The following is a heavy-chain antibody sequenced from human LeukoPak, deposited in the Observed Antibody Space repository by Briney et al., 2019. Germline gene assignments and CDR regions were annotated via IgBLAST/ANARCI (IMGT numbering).Heavy chain of an antibody. CDR3: AKIRFYYDSSFDYWYFDL. CDR1: GFPFSSYA. V-gene: IGHV3-23*01. Sequence: GGSLRLSCAASGFPFSSYAMGWVRQAPRKGLEWVSAITASSGGTYYADSVKGRFTISRDNSKNTLYLQINRLRAEDAAIYYCAKIRFYYDSSFDYWYFDLWGRGTLVTVSS. J-gene: IGHJ2*01. CDR2: ITASSGGT. D-gene: IGHD3-22*01.